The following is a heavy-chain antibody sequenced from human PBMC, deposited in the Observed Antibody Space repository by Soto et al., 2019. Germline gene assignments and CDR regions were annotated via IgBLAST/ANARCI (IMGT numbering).Heavy chain of an antibody. CDR3: ARDRVKGTMTIL. D-gene: IGHD4-17*01. Sequence: GGSLRLSCAASGFTFINYAMHWVRQAPGKGLEWVAVISYDGSNKYYADSVKGRFTISRDNSKNTMYLQMNSLSAEDTAVYHCARDRVKGTMTILWRQGTLVTVSS. J-gene: IGHJ4*02. CDR1: GFTFINYA. V-gene: IGHV3-30-3*01. CDR2: ISYDGSNK.